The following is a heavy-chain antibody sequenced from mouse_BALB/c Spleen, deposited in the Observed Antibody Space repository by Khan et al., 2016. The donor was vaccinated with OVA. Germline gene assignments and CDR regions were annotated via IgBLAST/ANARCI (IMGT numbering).Heavy chain of an antibody. CDR2: IIYTGYT. CDR3: ARSTYRYAFVY. Sequence: EVQLQESGPSLVKPSQTLSLTCSVTGDSITSGYWNWIRKFPGNKLEYMGYIIYTGYTYYNPSIQSRISITRHTSKNQYYLQLNSVSDEDRATYYCARSTYRYAFVYWGQGTLVTVSA. J-gene: IGHJ3*01. D-gene: IGHD2-14*01. V-gene: IGHV3-8*02. CDR1: GDSITSGY.